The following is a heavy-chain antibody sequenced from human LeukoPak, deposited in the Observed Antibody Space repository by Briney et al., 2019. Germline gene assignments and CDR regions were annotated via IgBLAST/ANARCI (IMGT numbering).Heavy chain of an antibody. CDR2: ITSSSSSI. V-gene: IGHV3-48*02. Sequence: SGGSLRLSCAASGFAFSSYSMNWVRQAPGKGLEWLSYITSSSSSIFYADSVKGRFTISRDNAKNSLYLQMNSLRDDDTAVYFCARDRPNTGYDFDYWGQGALVTVSS. CDR1: GFAFSSYS. D-gene: IGHD5-12*01. CDR3: ARDRPNTGYDFDY. J-gene: IGHJ4*02.